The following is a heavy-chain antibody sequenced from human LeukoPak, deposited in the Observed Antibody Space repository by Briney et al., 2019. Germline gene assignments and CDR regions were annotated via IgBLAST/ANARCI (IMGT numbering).Heavy chain of an antibody. CDR1: GFTFSSYG. CDR3: AGGTAGYSYGYDDY. J-gene: IGHJ4*02. D-gene: IGHD5-18*01. Sequence: GGSLRLSCAASGFTFSSYGMQWVRQAPGKGLDWVAFIRYVESNKYYADFVKGRFTISRDNSKNTLYLQMNSLRAEDTAVYSCAGGTAGYSYGYDDYWGKGTLVTVSS. CDR2: IRYVESNK. V-gene: IGHV3-30*02.